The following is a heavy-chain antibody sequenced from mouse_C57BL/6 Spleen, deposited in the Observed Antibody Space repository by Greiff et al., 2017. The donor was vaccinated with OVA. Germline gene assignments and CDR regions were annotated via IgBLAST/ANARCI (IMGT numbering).Heavy chain of an antibody. V-gene: IGHV1-64*01. J-gene: IGHJ2*01. CDR1: GYTFTSYW. CDR3: ARPNYYGSSGYFDY. CDR2: IHPNSGST. D-gene: IGHD1-1*01. Sequence: VKLQQPGAELVKPGASVKLSCKASGYTFTSYWMHWVKQRPGQGLEWIGMIHPNSGSTNYNEKFKSKATLTVDKSSSTAYMQLSSLTSEDSAGYYGARPNYYGSSGYFDYWGQGTTLTVSS.